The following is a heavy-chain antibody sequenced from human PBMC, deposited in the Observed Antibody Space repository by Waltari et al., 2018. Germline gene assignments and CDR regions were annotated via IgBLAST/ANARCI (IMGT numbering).Heavy chain of an antibody. Sequence: QVQLQESGTGLVKPSETLSLTCTGSGGSISSYYWSWIRQPPGKGLEWIGYIYYRGSTNSSPSLKSRVTISVDTSKNRFSLKLSSVTAADTAVYYCARGNGYRSSSFLFWFDPWGQGTLVTVSS. CDR1: GGSISSYY. CDR3: ARGNGYRSSSFLFWFDP. D-gene: IGHD6-6*01. CDR2: IYYRGST. J-gene: IGHJ5*02. V-gene: IGHV4-59*01.